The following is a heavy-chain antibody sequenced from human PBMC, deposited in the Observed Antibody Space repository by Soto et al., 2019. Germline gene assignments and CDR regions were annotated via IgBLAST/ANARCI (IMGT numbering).Heavy chain of an antibody. Sequence: SETLSLTCTVSGGSISSGDYYWSWIRQPPGKGLEWIGEINHSGSTNYNPSLKSRVTISVDTSKNQFSLKLSSVTAADTAVYYCARGSYCSSTSCSGHWFDPWGQGTLVTVSS. CDR3: ARGSYCSSTSCSGHWFDP. J-gene: IGHJ5*02. CDR2: INHSGST. CDR1: GGSISSGDYY. V-gene: IGHV4-39*07. D-gene: IGHD2-2*01.